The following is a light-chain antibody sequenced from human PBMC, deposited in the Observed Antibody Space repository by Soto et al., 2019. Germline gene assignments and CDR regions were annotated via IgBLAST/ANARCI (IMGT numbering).Light chain of an antibody. CDR3: TSYAGNNNFCV. Sequence: QSALTQPPSASGSPGQSVTISCIGTSSDVGGYDYVSWYQQHPGKAPKLIISEVSTRPSGVPDRFSGSKSGNTASLTVSGLQAEDEADYYCTSYAGNNNFCVFGTGTKVTVL. CDR1: SSDVGGYDY. V-gene: IGLV2-8*01. J-gene: IGLJ1*01. CDR2: EVS.